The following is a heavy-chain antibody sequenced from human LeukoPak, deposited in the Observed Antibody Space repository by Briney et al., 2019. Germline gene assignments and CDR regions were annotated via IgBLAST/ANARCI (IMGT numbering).Heavy chain of an antibody. J-gene: IGHJ6*02. CDR3: ARVPHYYAMDV. CDR1: GGSISSNY. CDR2: IYYSGTT. Sequence: SETLSLTCIVSGGSISSNYWSWIRQPPGKELEWIGFIYYSGTTNYNPSLKSRVTISVDTSKNQFSLQLSSVTAADTAVYYCARVPHYYAMDVWGQGTTVTVSS. V-gene: IGHV4-59*01.